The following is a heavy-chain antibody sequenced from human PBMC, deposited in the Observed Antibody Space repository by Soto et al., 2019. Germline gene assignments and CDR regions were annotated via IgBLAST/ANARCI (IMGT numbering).Heavy chain of an antibody. CDR3: ARDRVCTSATCGEFDYYYSYGMDV. CDR2: ISYDGNNK. CDR1: GFTFSNYA. Sequence: QVQLVESGGGVVQPGRSLRLSCAASGFTFSNYAMHWVRQAPGKGLEWVAIISYDGNNKYNADSVKGRFTISRDNSKNTLYLQMNSLRAQDTAVYYCARDRVCTSATCGEFDYYYSYGMDVWGQGTTVTVSS. D-gene: IGHD2-2*01. J-gene: IGHJ6*02. V-gene: IGHV3-30*04.